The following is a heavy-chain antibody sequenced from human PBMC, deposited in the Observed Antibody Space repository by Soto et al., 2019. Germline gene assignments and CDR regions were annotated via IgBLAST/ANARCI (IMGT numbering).Heavy chain of an antibody. CDR2: IYSGGST. CDR1: GLTFSSNY. D-gene: IGHD6-6*01. J-gene: IGHJ4*02. Sequence: PXESLSLSSAASGLTFSSNYMSGVRQAPGKGLEWVSVIYSGGSTYYADSVKGRFTISRDNSKNTLYLQMNSLRAEDTAVYYCASRSIAARPLDYWGQGTLVTVSS. CDR3: ASRSIAARPLDY. V-gene: IGHV3-53*01.